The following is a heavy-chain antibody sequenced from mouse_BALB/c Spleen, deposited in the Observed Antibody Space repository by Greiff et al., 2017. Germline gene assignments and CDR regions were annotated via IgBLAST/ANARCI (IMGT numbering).Heavy chain of an antibody. CDR3: ARRSYRYDWFAY. V-gene: IGHV5-12-1*01. J-gene: IGHJ3*01. D-gene: IGHD2-14*01. CDR2: ISSGGGST. CDR1: GFAFSSYD. Sequence: EVKVVESGGGLVKPGGSLKLSCAASGFAFSSYDMSWVRQTPEKRLEWVAYISSGGGSTYYPDTVKGRFTISRDNAKNTLYLQMSSLKSEDTAMYYCARRSYRYDWFAYWGQGTLVTVSA.